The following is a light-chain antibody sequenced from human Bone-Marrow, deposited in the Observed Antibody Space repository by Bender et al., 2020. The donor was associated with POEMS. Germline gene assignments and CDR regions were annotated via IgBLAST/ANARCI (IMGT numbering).Light chain of an antibody. J-gene: IGLJ2*01. CDR3: SSYTSSSTLV. CDR1: SSDVGANNY. Sequence: QSALTQPASVSGSPGQSITISCIGTSSDVGANNYVSWFQQHPGKAPKLMIYDVSNRPPGVSNRFSGSKSGNTASLTISGLQAEDEADYYCSSYTSSSTLVFGGGTKLTVL. V-gene: IGLV2-14*03. CDR2: DVS.